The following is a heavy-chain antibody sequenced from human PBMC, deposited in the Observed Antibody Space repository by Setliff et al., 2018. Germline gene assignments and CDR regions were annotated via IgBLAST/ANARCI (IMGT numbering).Heavy chain of an antibody. CDR2: VYHSGTA. V-gene: IGHV4-59*01. Sequence: SETLSLPCTVSGGPFSGASIWSWIRQPPGKGLEFIGYVYHSGTAKYDPSLESRAIMSVDASKNEISLKLKSVTAADTAVYYCAKGGTYRYFDFWGQGALVTVSS. D-gene: IGHD1-1*01. J-gene: IGHJ4*02. CDR3: AKGGTYRYFDF. CDR1: GGPFSGAS.